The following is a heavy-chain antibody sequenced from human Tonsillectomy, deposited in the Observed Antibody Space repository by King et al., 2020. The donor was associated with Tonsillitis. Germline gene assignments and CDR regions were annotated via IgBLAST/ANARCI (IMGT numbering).Heavy chain of an antibody. Sequence: QLVQSGAEVKKPGSSVKVSCKASGGPFSSHAISWVRQAPGQGLEWMGRIIPIIGIGNYAQKFQGRVTITADESTSTAYMEMSSLRSEDTAVYYCARGLYDSSGFTLGFWGQGTLVTVSS. J-gene: IGHJ4*02. D-gene: IGHD3-22*01. CDR1: GGPFSSHA. V-gene: IGHV1-69*09. CDR3: ARGLYDSSGFTLGF. CDR2: IIPIIGIG.